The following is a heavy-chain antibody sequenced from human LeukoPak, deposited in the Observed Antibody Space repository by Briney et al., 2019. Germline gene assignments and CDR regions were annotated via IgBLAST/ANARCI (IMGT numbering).Heavy chain of an antibody. D-gene: IGHD4-17*01. Sequence: PSETLSLTCAVSGGSISSGGYSWRWIRQPPGKGLEWIGYIYHSGSTYYNPSLKSRVTISVDRSKNQFSLKLSSVTATDTAVYYCATAQADYGDYEHAFDIWGQGTMVTVSS. J-gene: IGHJ3*02. V-gene: IGHV4-30-2*01. CDR1: GGSISSGGYS. CDR3: ATAQADYGDYEHAFDI. CDR2: IYHSGST.